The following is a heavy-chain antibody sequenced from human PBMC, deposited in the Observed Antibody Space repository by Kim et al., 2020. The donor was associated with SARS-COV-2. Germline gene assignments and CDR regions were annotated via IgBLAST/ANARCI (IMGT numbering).Heavy chain of an antibody. V-gene: IGHV3-7*03. CDR1: GFSFGNHW. D-gene: IGHD5-12*01. Sequence: GGSLRLSCVGSGFSFGNHWMSWVRQAPGKGLEWVANIKEDGSEKYYLDSVKGRFTISRDNAKNSLYVEMDSLRVEDTAVYYCARLGYSGDGRCLKDFWGQGTLVTVSS. J-gene: IGHJ4*02. CDR3: ARLGYSGDGRCLKDF. CDR2: IKEDGSEK.